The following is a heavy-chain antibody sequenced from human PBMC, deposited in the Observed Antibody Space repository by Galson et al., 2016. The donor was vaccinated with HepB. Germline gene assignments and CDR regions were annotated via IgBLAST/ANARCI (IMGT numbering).Heavy chain of an antibody. CDR3: AHGLNYSGSGRSLYYFDY. V-gene: IGHV1-69*13. Sequence: SVKVSCKASGGSGGTFSNHVINVISWVRQAPGQGLEWMGGFIPIFGTTTSAQKFQGRVTITADESTSTFYMELSSLRSEDTGVYYCAHGLNYSGSGRSLYYFDYWGQGTLVTVAS. J-gene: IGHJ4*02. D-gene: IGHD3-10*01. CDR1: GGSGGTFSNHV. CDR2: FIPIFGTT.